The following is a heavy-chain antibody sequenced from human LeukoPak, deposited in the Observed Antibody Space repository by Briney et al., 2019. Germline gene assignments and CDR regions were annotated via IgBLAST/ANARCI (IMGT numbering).Heavy chain of an antibody. CDR2: ISSSGTTI. J-gene: IGHJ4*02. CDR1: GFTFSSYE. D-gene: IGHD1-26*01. Sequence: GGSLRLSCAASGFTFSSYEMNWVRQAPGKGLEWVSYISSSGTTIYYADSVKGRFTISRDNAKNSLYLQMNSLRAEDTAVYYCARGGGNYYAICYFEYWGQGTLVTVSS. V-gene: IGHV3-48*03. CDR3: ARGGGNYYAICYFEY.